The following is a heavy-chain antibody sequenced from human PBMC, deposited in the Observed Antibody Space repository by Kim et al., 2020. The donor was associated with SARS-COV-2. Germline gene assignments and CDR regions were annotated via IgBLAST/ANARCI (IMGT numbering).Heavy chain of an antibody. D-gene: IGHD3-10*01. Sequence: SETLSLTCAVSGGSISSSNWWSWVRQPPGKGLEWIGEIYHSGSTNYNPSLKSRVTISVDKSKNQFSLKLSSVTAADTAVYYCARVRGSGSYYPVGWGQGTLVTVSS. CDR1: GGSISSSNW. CDR2: IYHSGST. CDR3: ARVRGSGSYYPVG. J-gene: IGHJ4*02. V-gene: IGHV4-4*02.